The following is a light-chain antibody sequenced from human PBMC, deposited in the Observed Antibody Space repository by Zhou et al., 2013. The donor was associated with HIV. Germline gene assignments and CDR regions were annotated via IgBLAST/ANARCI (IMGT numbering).Light chain of an antibody. V-gene: IGKV1-39*01. Sequence: DIQMTQSPSSLSASVGDRVTITCRASQSIASYLNWYQQKPGKAPKLLIHAASSLQSGVPSRFSGSGSGTDFTLIISSLQPEDFATYYCQQSYSTPPEVSFGGGTRVEIK. CDR3: QQSYSTPPEVS. J-gene: IGKJ4*01. CDR1: QSIASY. CDR2: AAS.